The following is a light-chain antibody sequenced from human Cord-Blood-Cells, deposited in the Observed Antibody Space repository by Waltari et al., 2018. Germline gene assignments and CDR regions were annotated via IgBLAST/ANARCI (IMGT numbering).Light chain of an antibody. CDR3: QQYGSSSYT. CDR2: GAS. CDR1: QSVSSSY. Sequence: EIVLTQSPGTLSLSQGERATLSCRASQSVSSSYLAWYKQKPGQAPRLLICGASSSATGIPDRFSGSGSGTDFTLTISRLEPEDFAVYYCQQYGSSSYTFGQGTKLEIK. J-gene: IGKJ2*01. V-gene: IGKV3-20*01.